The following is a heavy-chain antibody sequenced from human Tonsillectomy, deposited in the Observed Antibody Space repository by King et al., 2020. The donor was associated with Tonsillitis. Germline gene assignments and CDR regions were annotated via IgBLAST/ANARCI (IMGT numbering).Heavy chain of an antibody. J-gene: IGHJ4*02. CDR3: ARDTPEHCYDSSGYYYHDY. CDR1: GGTFSSYA. CDR2: IIPILGIA. D-gene: IGHD3-22*01. Sequence: QLVQSGAEVKKPGSSVKVSCKASGGTFSSYAISWVRQAPGQGLEWMGRIIPILGIANYAQKFQGRVTITADKSTSTAYMELSSLRSEDTAVYYCARDTPEHCYDSSGYYYHDYWGQGTLVTVSS. V-gene: IGHV1-69*04.